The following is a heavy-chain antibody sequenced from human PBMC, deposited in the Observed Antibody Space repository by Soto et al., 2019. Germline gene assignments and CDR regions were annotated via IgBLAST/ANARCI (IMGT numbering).Heavy chain of an antibody. J-gene: IGHJ4*02. CDR2: IYWDDDK. CDR1: GFSLTTYGVG. CDR3: AHRLTLNSDWNYGRFDY. D-gene: IGHD1-7*01. Sequence: QITLKESGPTLVKPTQTLTLTCTFSGFSLTTYGVGVGWIRQPPGKALQWLALIYWDDDKRYCPSLKSRLTIPKXXSXNXXVLTMTTMDPVDTATYFCAHRLTLNSDWNYGRFDYWGQGTLVTVSS. V-gene: IGHV2-5*02.